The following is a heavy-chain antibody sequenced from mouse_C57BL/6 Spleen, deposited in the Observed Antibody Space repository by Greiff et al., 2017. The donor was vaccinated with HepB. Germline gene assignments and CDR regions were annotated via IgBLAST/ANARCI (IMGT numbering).Heavy chain of an antibody. V-gene: IGHV3-6*01. CDR3: ARDIYYYGSSYRYFDV. CDR2: ISYDGSN. Sequence: EVQLVESGPGLVKPSQSLSLTCSVTGYSITSGYYWNWIRQFPGNKLEWMGYISYDGSNNYNPSLKNRISITRDTSKNQFFLKLNSVTTEDTATYYCARDIYYYGSSYRYFDVWGTGTTVTVSS. J-gene: IGHJ1*03. CDR1: GYSITSGYY. D-gene: IGHD1-1*01.